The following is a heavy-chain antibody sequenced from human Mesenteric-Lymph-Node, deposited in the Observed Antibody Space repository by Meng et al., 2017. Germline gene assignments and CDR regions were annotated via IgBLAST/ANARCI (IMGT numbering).Heavy chain of an antibody. CDR1: GYTFTGYY. J-gene: IGHJ4*02. V-gene: IGHV1-2*02. Sequence: ASVKVSCKASGYTFTGYYLNWVRQAPGQGLEWMGWISPHSGGTKYAQKFQDRVTLTRDTSTSTVYMEINSLRTDDTAIYYCARIIYYYDSSGYREYYFDYWGQGTLVTVSS. CDR3: ARIIYYYDSSGYREYYFDY. CDR2: ISPHSGGT. D-gene: IGHD3-22*01.